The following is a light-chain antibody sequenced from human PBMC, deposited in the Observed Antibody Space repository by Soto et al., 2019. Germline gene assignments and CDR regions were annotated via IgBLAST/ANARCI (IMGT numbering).Light chain of an antibody. CDR2: GVT. CDR1: SSDVGGYNY. CDR3: SSYTISSTVV. V-gene: IGLV2-14*01. Sequence: QSALTQPASVSGSPGQSITISCTGNSSDVGGYNYVSWYQQHPGKVPKLLIYGVTYRPSGVSNRFSGSKSGNTASLTISGLQAEDEADYYCSSYTISSTVVFGGGTKVTVL. J-gene: IGLJ2*01.